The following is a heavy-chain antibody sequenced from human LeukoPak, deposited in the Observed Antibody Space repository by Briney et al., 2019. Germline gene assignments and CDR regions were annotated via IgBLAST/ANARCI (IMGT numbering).Heavy chain of an antibody. CDR2: IYYSGST. CDR3: ARARYCSGGSCYGWYFDL. Sequence: SETLSLTCTVSGGSISSYYWSWIRQPPGKGLEWIGYIYYSGSTNYNPSLKSRVTISVDTSKNQFSLKLSSVTAADTAVYYCARARYCSGGSCYGWYFDLWGRGTLVTVSS. V-gene: IGHV4-59*01. D-gene: IGHD2-15*01. J-gene: IGHJ2*01. CDR1: GGSISSYY.